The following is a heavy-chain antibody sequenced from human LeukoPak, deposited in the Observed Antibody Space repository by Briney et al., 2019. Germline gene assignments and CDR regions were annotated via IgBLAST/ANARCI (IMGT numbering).Heavy chain of an antibody. CDR1: GYTFTGYY. D-gene: IGHD2-15*01. V-gene: IGHV1-46*01. Sequence: ASVKVSCKASGYTFTGYYMHWVRQAPGQGLEWMGIINPSAGSTSCAQKFQGRVTMTRDTSRSTVYMELSSLRSEDTAVYYCARLSCSGGSCYLKYWGQGTLVTVSS. CDR3: ARLSCSGGSCYLKY. CDR2: INPSAGST. J-gene: IGHJ4*02.